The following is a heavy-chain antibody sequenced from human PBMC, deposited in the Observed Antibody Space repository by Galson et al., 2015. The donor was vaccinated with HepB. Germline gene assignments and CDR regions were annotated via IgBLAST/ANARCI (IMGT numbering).Heavy chain of an antibody. CDR3: ARDLLPYYGSGSCL. D-gene: IGHD3-10*01. J-gene: IGHJ4*02. Sequence: TLSLTCTVSGGSISSGSYYWSWIRQPAGKGLEWIGRIYTSGSTNYNPSLKSRVTMSVDTSKNQFSLKLCSVTAADTAVYYCARDLLPYYGSGSCLWGQGTLVTVSS. V-gene: IGHV4-61*02. CDR1: GGSISSGSYY. CDR2: IYTSGST.